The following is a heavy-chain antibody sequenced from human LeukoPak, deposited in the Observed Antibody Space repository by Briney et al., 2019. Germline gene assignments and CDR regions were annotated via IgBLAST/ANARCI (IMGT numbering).Heavy chain of an antibody. CDR1: GDSVSSNSAA. CDR2: TYYGSKWYN. Sequence: SQTLSLTCAISGDSVSSNSAAWNWIRQSPSRGLEWLGRTYYGSKWYNDYAVSVKSRITINPDTSKNQFSLQLNSVTPEDTAVYYCARDTIFGAYYYYYGMDVWGQGTTVTVSS. V-gene: IGHV6-1*01. J-gene: IGHJ6*02. CDR3: ARDTIFGAYYYYYGMDV. D-gene: IGHD3-3*01.